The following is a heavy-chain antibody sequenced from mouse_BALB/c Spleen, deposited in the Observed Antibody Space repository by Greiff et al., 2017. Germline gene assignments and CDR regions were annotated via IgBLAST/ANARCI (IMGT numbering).Heavy chain of an antibody. CDR1: GYTFTSYW. J-gene: IGHJ2*01. Sequence: QVQLQQSGAELARPGASVKLSCKASGYTFTSYWMQWVKQRPGQGLEWIGAIYPGDGDTRYTQKFKGKATLTADKSSSTAYMQLSSLASEDSAVYYCARTTVVAWYYFDYWGQGTTLTVSS. CDR2: IYPGDGDT. D-gene: IGHD1-1*01. CDR3: ARTTVVAWYYFDY. V-gene: IGHV1-87*01.